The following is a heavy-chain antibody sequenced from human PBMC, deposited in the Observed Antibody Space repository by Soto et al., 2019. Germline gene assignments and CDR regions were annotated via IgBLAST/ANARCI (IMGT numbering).Heavy chain of an antibody. D-gene: IGHD1-20*01. CDR2: IYYSGST. V-gene: IGHV4-31*03. CDR1: GGSISSGGYY. Sequence: QVQLQESGPGLVKPSQTLSLTCTVSGGSISSGGYYWSWSRQHPGKGLEWIGYIYYSGSTYYNPSLKSRVTISVDTSKNQFSLKLSSVTAADTAVYYCARDLTGTQGFDPWGQGTLVTVSS. J-gene: IGHJ5*02. CDR3: ARDLTGTQGFDP.